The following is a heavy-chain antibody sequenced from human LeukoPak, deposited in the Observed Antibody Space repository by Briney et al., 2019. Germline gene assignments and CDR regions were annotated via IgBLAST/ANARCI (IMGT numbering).Heavy chain of an antibody. V-gene: IGHV3-48*04. CDR3: ARGGYASNAFIVVVPAAMDY. D-gene: IGHD2-2*01. CDR1: GFTFSSYS. CDR2: ISSSGSTI. J-gene: IGHJ4*02. Sequence: GGSLRLSCAASGFTFSSYSMNWVRQAPGKGLEWVSYISSSGSTIYYADSVKGRFTISRDNAKNSLYLQMNSLRAEDAAVYYCARGGYASNAFIVVVPAAMDYWGQGTLVTVSS.